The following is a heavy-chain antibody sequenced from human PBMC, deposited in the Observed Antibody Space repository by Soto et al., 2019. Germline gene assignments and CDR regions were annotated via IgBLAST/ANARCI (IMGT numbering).Heavy chain of an antibody. J-gene: IGHJ6*02. D-gene: IGHD2-15*01. CDR2: IKSKTDGGTT. CDR3: TTDPQGYCSGGSCYTYYYYGMDV. Sequence: EVQLVESGGGLVKPGGSLRLSCAASGFTFSNAWMSWVRQAPGKGLEWVGRIKSKTDGGTTDYAAPVKGRFTISRDDSNNTLYLQMNSLKPEDTAVYYCTTDPQGYCSGGSCYTYYYYGMDVWGQGTTVTVSS. CDR1: GFTFSNAW. V-gene: IGHV3-15*01.